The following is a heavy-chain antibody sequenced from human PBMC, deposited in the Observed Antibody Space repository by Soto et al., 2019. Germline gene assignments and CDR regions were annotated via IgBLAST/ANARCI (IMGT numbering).Heavy chain of an antibody. D-gene: IGHD6-6*01. CDR3: ARSQGSSSNGDYYGMDV. CDR1: GFSLSNARMG. Sequence: QVTLKWSGPVLVHPTEPLPLTCTVSGFSLSNARMGVRWIRQPPGKALEWLAHIFSNDEKSYSTSLKSRLTNSKAASKSQVVLTMTSMDPVDTATYDCARSQGSSSNGDYYGMDVWGQGTTVTVSS. J-gene: IGHJ6*02. V-gene: IGHV2-26*01. CDR2: IFSNDEK.